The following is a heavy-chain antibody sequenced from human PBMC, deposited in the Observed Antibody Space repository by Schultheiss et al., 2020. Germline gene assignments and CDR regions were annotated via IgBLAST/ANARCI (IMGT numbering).Heavy chain of an antibody. Sequence: SQTLSLTCAVYGGSFSGYYWSWIRQPPGKGLEWIGYIYYSGSTNYNPSLKSRVTISVDTSKNQFSLKLSSVTAADTAVYYCARDSPWLFGYWGQGTLVTVSS. D-gene: IGHD6-19*01. CDR2: IYYSGST. CDR1: GGSFSGYY. V-gene: IGHV4-59*12. J-gene: IGHJ4*02. CDR3: ARDSPWLFGY.